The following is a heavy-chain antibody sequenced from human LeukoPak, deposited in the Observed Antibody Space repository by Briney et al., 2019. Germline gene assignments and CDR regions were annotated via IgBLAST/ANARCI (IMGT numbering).Heavy chain of an antibody. Sequence: ASVKVSCKASGGTFSSYAISWVRQAPGQGLEWMGGIIPIFGTANYAQKFQGRVTITADESTSTAYMELSSLRSEDTAVYYCARTPSGVVMSFDYWGQGTLVTVSS. CDR3: ARTPSGVVMSFDY. CDR2: IIPIFGTA. V-gene: IGHV1-69*13. D-gene: IGHD3-3*01. CDR1: GGTFSSYA. J-gene: IGHJ4*02.